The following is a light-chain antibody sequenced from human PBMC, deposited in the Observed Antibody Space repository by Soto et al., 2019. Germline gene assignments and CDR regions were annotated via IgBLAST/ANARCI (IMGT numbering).Light chain of an antibody. V-gene: IGKV1-9*01. Sequence: DIQLTQSPSFLSASVGDRVTITCRASQGISSYLAWYQQKPGKAPKLLIYAAFTLESGVSSRFSCSRSGTEFTRAISSLQPEDLATYYCQQLNSYPITFGGGTKVEL. CDR3: QQLNSYPIT. CDR2: AAF. J-gene: IGKJ4*01. CDR1: QGISSY.